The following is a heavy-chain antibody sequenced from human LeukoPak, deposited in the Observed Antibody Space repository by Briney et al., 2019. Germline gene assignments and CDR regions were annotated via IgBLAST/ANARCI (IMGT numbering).Heavy chain of an antibody. J-gene: IGHJ4*02. CDR2: IYYSGST. CDR3: ARYGSGTYPRFDY. CDR1: GGSIRGYY. V-gene: IGHV4-59*08. Sequence: PSETLSLTCTVSGGSIRGYYWSWIQQPPGKGLECIGYIYYSGSTNYNPSLQSRVTISVDTSKNQFSLNLTSVTAADTAVYYCARYGSGTYPRFDYWGQGSLVTVSS. D-gene: IGHD3-10*01.